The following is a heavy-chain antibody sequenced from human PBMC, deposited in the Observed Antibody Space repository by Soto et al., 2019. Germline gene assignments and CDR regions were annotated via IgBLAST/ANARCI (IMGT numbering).Heavy chain of an antibody. D-gene: IGHD3-3*01. Sequence: ASVKVSCKASGYTFTIYGISWVRQAPGQGLEWMGWISAYNGNTNYAQKLQGRVTMTTDTSTSTAYMELRSLRSDDTAVYYCARDPRFDYDFWSVFGPWGQGTLVTVSS. CDR2: ISAYNGNT. CDR3: ARDPRFDYDFWSVFGP. J-gene: IGHJ5*02. V-gene: IGHV1-18*01. CDR1: GYTFTIYG.